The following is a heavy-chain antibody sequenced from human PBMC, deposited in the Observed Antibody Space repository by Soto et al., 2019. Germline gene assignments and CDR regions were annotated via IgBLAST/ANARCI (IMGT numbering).Heavy chain of an antibody. CDR2: ISYDGSNK. CDR1: GFTFSSYA. V-gene: IGHV3-30-3*01. CDR3: APLGQLGYQSWFDP. Sequence: QVQLVESGGGVVQPGRSLRLSCAAAGFTFSSYAMHWVRQAPGKGLEWVAVISYDGSNKYYADSVKGRFTIYRDNSKNTLYLQMKSLRAEDTTVYYWAPLGQLGYQSWFDPWGQGTLVTVSS. D-gene: IGHD3-16*02. J-gene: IGHJ5*02.